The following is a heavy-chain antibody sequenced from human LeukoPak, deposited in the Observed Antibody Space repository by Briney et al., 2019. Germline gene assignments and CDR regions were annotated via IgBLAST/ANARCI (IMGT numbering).Heavy chain of an antibody. J-gene: IGHJ4*02. CDR3: ARDRSPEY. CDR2: IKQDGSEK. CDR1: GFTFSSYW. V-gene: IGHV3-7*01. D-gene: IGHD6-13*01. Sequence: PGGSLRLSCVVSGFTFSSYWMTWVRQAPGKGLEWVANIKQDGSEKNYVDSVKGRFTISRDNAKNSLYLQMNSLRAEDTAVCYCARDRSPEYWGQGTLVTVSS.